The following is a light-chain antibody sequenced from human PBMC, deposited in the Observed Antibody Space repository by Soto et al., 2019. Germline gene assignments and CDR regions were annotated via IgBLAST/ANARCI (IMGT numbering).Light chain of an antibody. Sequence: EIVMTQSPATLSVSPGERATLSCRASQSVSSNLAWYQQKPGQAPRLLIYGASTRATGIPERLSGIGSGTEFTHTISRLPFEGLAVYYGQQYDNWLRTFRQGNKLEIK. J-gene: IGKJ2*02. CDR2: GAS. V-gene: IGKV3-15*01. CDR1: QSVSSN. CDR3: QQYDNWLRT.